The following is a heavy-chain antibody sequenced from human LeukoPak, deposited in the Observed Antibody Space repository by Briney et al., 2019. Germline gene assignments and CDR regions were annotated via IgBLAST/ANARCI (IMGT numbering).Heavy chain of an antibody. J-gene: IGHJ4*02. Sequence: GGSLRLSCAASGFTFSSYAMSWVRQAPGKGLEWVSAISGSGGSTYYADSVKGRFTISRDNSKNTLYLQMNSLRGEDTAVYYCAKDKAPGSWHTPSDYWSREPWSPSPQ. V-gene: IGHV3-23*01. CDR2: ISGSGGST. CDR1: GFTFSSYA. CDR3: AKDKAPGSWHTPSDY. D-gene: IGHD6-13*01.